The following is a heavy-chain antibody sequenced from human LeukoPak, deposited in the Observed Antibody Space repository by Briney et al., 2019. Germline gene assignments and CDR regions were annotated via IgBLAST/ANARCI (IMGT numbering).Heavy chain of an antibody. CDR3: AKDQASRGSYSGVDY. CDR2: ISGSGGST. J-gene: IGHJ4*02. V-gene: IGHV3-23*01. CDR1: GFTFSSYA. D-gene: IGHD1-26*01. Sequence: QPGGSLRLSCAASGFTFSSYAMSWVRPAPGKGLEWVSAISGSGGSTYHADSVKGRFTISRDNSKNTLYLQMNSLRAEDTAVYYCAKDQASRGSYSGVDYWGQGTLVTVSS.